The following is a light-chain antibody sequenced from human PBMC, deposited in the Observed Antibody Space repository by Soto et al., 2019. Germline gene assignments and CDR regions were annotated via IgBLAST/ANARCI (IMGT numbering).Light chain of an antibody. Sequence: QSALTQPASVSGSPGQSITISCTGTSSEVGAYNYVSWYQQDPGKAPKLILYDVSSRPPGVSIRFSGSKSGNTASLTISGLQAEDEAHYYCSSSTRSNTLVFGGGTQLTVL. CDR1: SSEVGAYNY. CDR3: SSSTRSNTLV. J-gene: IGLJ2*01. V-gene: IGLV2-14*01. CDR2: DVS.